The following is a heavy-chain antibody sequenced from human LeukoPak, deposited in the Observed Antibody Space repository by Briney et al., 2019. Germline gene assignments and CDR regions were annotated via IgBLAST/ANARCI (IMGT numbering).Heavy chain of an antibody. J-gene: IGHJ4*02. D-gene: IGHD3-22*01. V-gene: IGHV1-69*13. Sequence: SVKVSCKASGYTFTSYGISWVRQAPGQGLEWMGGIIPIFGTANYAQKFQGRVTITADESTSTAYMELSSLRSEDTAVYYCARVGAGGYYDSSGYYPFDYWGQGTLVTVSS. CDR2: IIPIFGTA. CDR1: GYTFTSYG. CDR3: ARVGAGGYYDSSGYYPFDY.